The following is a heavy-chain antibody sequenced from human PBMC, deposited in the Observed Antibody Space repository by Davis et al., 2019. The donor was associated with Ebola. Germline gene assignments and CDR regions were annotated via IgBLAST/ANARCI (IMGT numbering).Heavy chain of an antibody. Sequence: PGGSLRLSCAASGFTFSSYWMHWVRQAPGKGLVWVSRVSPEGGRTGYADSVKGRFSISRDNAKNMVYLQMNSLKAEDTAVYYCTRDFDRVREWGQGTLVTVSS. CDR3: TRDFDRVRE. J-gene: IGHJ4*02. CDR2: VSPEGGRT. CDR1: GFTFSSYW. D-gene: IGHD3-22*01. V-gene: IGHV3-74*01.